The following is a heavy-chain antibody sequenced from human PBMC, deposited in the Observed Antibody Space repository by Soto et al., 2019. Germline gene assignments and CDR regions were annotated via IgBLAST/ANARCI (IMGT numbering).Heavy chain of an antibody. D-gene: IGHD3-3*01. CDR1: GGSISSGGYY. CDR3: ASSNHYDFWSGYPNWFDP. J-gene: IGHJ5*02. V-gene: IGHV4-31*03. CDR2: IYYSGST. Sequence: TLSLTCTVSGGSISSGGYYWSWIRQHPGKGLEWIGYIYYSGSTYYNPPLKSRVTISVDTSKNQFSLKLSSVTAADTAVYYCASSNHYDFWSGYPNWFDPWGQGTLVTVSS.